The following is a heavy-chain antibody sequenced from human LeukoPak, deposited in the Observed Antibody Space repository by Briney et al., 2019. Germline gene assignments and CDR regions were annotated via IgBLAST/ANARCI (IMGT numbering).Heavy chain of an antibody. J-gene: IGHJ4*02. V-gene: IGHV3-23*01. CDR2: ISGSGGST. CDR3: ANGEGYQLLKSYFDY. D-gene: IGHD2-2*01. CDR1: GFTFSSYA. Sequence: GGSLRLSCAASGFTFSSYAMSWVRQAPGKGLEWVSAISGSGGSTYYADSVKGRFTISRDNSKNTLYLQMNSLRAEDTAVYYCANGEGYQLLKSYFDYWGQGTLVTVSS.